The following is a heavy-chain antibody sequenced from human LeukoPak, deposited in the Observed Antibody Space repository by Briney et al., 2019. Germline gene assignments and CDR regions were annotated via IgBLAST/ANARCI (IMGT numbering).Heavy chain of an antibody. J-gene: IGHJ6*03. D-gene: IGHD3-10*01. Sequence: ASVKVSCKASGYTLTGYYMHWVRQAPGQGLEWMGWINPNSGGTNYAQKLQGRVTMTRDTSISTAYMELSRLRSDDTAVYYCARGSITMVRGVTLHYMDVWGKGTTVTISS. V-gene: IGHV1-2*02. CDR1: GYTLTGYY. CDR2: INPNSGGT. CDR3: ARGSITMVRGVTLHYMDV.